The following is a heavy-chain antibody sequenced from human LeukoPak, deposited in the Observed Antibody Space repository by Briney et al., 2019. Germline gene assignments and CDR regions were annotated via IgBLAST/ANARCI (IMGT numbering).Heavy chain of an antibody. CDR2: IIPIFGTA. V-gene: IGHV1-69*13. D-gene: IGHD3-22*01. Sequence: ASVKVSCKASGGTFSSYAISWVRQAPGQGLEWMGGIIPIFGTANYAQKFQGRVTITADESTSTAYIELSSLRSEDTAVYYCARVATTMIVVAGLNWFDPWGQGTLVTVSS. J-gene: IGHJ5*02. CDR3: ARVATTMIVVAGLNWFDP. CDR1: GGTFSSYA.